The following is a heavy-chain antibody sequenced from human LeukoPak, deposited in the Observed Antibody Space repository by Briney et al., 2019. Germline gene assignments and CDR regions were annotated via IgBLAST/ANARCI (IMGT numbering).Heavy chain of an antibody. V-gene: IGHV4-39*07. D-gene: IGHD3-9*01. CDR2: IYYSGST. Sequence: SETLSLTCTASGGSISSSSFYWAWIRQPPGEGLEWIGSIYYSGSTYYNPSLKSRVTISVDTSKNQFSLKLSSVTAADTAVYYCASGLRYFDLYYWGQGTLVTVSS. CDR1: GGSISSSSFY. CDR3: ASGLRYFDLYY. J-gene: IGHJ4*02.